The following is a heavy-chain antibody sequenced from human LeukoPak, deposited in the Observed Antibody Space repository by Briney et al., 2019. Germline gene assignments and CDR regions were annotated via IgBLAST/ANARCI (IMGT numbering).Heavy chain of an antibody. D-gene: IGHD5-12*01. CDR2: IKSKTDGGTT. CDR3: TTPLDIVATPATYYYGMDV. J-gene: IGHJ6*02. V-gene: IGHV3-15*01. Sequence: GGSLRLSCAASGFTFDDYGMSWVRQAPGKGLEWVGRIKSKTDGGTTDYAAPVKGRFTISRDDSKNTLYLQMNSLKTEDTAVYYCTTPLDIVATPATYYYGMDVWGQGTTVTVSS. CDR1: GFTFDDYG.